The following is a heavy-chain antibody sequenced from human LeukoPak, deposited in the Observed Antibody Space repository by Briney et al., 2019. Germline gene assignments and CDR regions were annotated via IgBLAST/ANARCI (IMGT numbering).Heavy chain of an antibody. CDR1: GFTFSDYY. D-gene: IGHD5-24*01. CDR3: ARGRDGYKY. Sequence: GGSLRLSCAASGFTFSDYYMSWIRQAPGKGLEWLSYISSRGKTTHFADSVRGRFSVSRDNTNNTLYVQMNSLRAEDTAVYFCARGRDGYKYWGQGTLVTVSS. J-gene: IGHJ4*02. CDR2: ISSRGKTT. V-gene: IGHV3-11*01.